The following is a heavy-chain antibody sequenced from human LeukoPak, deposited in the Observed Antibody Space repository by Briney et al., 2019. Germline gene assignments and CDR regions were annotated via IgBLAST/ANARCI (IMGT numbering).Heavy chain of an antibody. V-gene: IGHV3-23*01. J-gene: IGHJ4*02. D-gene: IGHD3-22*01. CDR3: AKTDSSDYSYYFDY. CDR1: RFTFNNYA. CDR2: ISGSGGRT. Sequence: GGSLRLSCAASRFTFNNYAMSWVRQAPGKGLEWVSAISGSGGRTYYADSVKGRFTVSRDNSKSTLYLQMNSLRAEDTAVYYCAKTDSSDYSYYFDYWGQGTLVTVSS.